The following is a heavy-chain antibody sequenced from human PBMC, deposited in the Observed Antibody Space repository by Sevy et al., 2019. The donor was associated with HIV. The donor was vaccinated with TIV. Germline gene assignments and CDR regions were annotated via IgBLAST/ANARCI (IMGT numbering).Heavy chain of an antibody. V-gene: IGHV3-30-3*01. CDR2: ISYDGSNK. CDR1: GFTFSSYA. Sequence: GGSLRLSCAASGFTFSSYAMHWVRQAPGKGLEGVAVISYDGSNKYYADSVKGRFTISGDNSKNTLYMQMNSLRAEDTAAYYCARVGAAAGTHYYYGMDVWGQGTTVTVSS. CDR3: ARVGAAAGTHYYYGMDV. J-gene: IGHJ6*02. D-gene: IGHD6-13*01.